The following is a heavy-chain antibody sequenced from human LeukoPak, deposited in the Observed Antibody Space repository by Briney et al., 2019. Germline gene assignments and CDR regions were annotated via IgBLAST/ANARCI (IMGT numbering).Heavy chain of an antibody. Sequence: SVKVSCKASGGTFSSYAISWVRQAPGQGLEWMGRIIPIFGTANYAQKFQGRVTITTDESTSTAYMELSSLRSEDTAVYYCAREEYYYDSSGYQFDYWGPGTLGTVSS. CDR3: AREEYYYDSSGYQFDY. CDR1: GGTFSSYA. CDR2: IIPIFGTA. D-gene: IGHD3-22*01. V-gene: IGHV1-69*05. J-gene: IGHJ4*02.